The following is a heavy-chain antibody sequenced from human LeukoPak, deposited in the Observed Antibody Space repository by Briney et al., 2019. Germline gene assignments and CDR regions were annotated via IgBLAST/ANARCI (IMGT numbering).Heavy chain of an antibody. D-gene: IGHD1-26*01. CDR2: IKSDWTTT. V-gene: IGHV3-74*01. Sequence: GGSLRLSCAASGFTFSSYWMHWVRQAPGKGLVWVSRIKSDWTTTNYADSVRGRFTIARDNAKNTLYLRMNSLRAEDTAVYYCARGGSPPEALGDAFDIWGQGTMVTVSS. J-gene: IGHJ3*02. CDR1: GFTFSSYW. CDR3: ARGGSPPEALGDAFDI.